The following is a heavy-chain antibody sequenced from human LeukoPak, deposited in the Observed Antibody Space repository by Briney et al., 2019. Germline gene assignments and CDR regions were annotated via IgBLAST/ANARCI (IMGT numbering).Heavy chain of an antibody. CDR2: INHSGST. J-gene: IGHJ6*02. V-gene: IGHV4-34*01. CDR1: GGSFSGYY. CDR3: ARVAPFYYYGMDV. Sequence: SETLTLTCAVYGGSFSGYYWSWIRQPPGKGLEWIGEINHSGSTNYNPSLKSRVTISVDTSKNQFSLKLSAVTAADTAVYYCARVAPFYYYGMDVWGQGTTVTVSS.